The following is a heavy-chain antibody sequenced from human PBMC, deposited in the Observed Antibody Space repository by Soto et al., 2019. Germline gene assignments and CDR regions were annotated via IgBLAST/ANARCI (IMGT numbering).Heavy chain of an antibody. J-gene: IGHJ3*02. CDR1: GFTFSSYW. D-gene: IGHD5-12*01. V-gene: IGHV3-74*01. CDR2: INSDGSST. Sequence: GGSLRLSCTASGFTFSSYWMHWVRQAPGKGLVWVSRINSDGSSTSYADSVKGRFTISRDNAKNTLYLQMNSLRAEDTAVYYCARGRIERWLQPTHDAFDIWGQGTMVTVSS. CDR3: ARGRIERWLQPTHDAFDI.